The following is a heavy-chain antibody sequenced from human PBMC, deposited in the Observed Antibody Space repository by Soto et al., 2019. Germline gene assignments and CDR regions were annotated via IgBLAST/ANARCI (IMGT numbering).Heavy chain of an antibody. CDR3: ARVPGYCGGSSCYGDYYYGMDV. CDR2: ISSDESNK. V-gene: IGHV3-30-3*01. D-gene: IGHD2-15*01. Sequence: QVQLVESGGGVVQPGRSPRLSCGASGFIFSNYAMYWVRQAPGKGLEWVAVISSDESNKYYADSVKGRFTISRDNSKNTLYLQMNSLRAEDTAMYYCARVPGYCGGSSCYGDYYYGMDVWGPGTTVTGSS. J-gene: IGHJ6*02. CDR1: GFIFSNYA.